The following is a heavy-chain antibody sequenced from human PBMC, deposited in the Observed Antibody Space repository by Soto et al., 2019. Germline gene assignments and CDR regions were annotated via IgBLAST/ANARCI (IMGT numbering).Heavy chain of an antibody. V-gene: IGHV3-73*01. CDR3: TRHADLGYCSSSSCYDFDY. CDR2: IRSKGNNYAT. D-gene: IGHD2-2*01. CDR1: GLTFSGST. Sequence: EVQLVESGGGLVQPGGSLKLSCAASGLTFSGSTMHWVRQASGKGLEWVGRIRSKGNNYATEYGASVKGRFTISRDDSKNTAYLQMNSLKTEDTAVYYCTRHADLGYCSSSSCYDFDYWGQGTLVTVSS. J-gene: IGHJ4*02.